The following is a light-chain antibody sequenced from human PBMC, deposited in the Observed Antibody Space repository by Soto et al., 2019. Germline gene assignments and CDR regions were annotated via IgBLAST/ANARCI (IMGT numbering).Light chain of an antibody. V-gene: IGKV3-20*01. CDR1: QSVSSNY. J-gene: IGKJ4*01. CDR3: QQYGSSPT. CDR2: GAS. Sequence: EIVLTQSPGTLSLSPGERATLSCRASQSVSSNYLAWYQQKPGQAPRLLIYGASSRATGSPDRFSGSGSGTDFTLTISRLEPEDFAVYYCQQYGSSPTFGGGNKVASK.